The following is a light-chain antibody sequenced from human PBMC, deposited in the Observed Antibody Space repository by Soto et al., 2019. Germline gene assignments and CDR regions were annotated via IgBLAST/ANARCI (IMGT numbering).Light chain of an antibody. CDR3: QQYGSSPWT. Sequence: EIVMTQSPATLSVSPGERATLSCRASQSVNIHLAWYQQKPGQAPRLLIYGASARATGIPDRFSGGGSGTDFTLTISRLEPEDFAVYYCQQYGSSPWTFGQGTKVDIK. CDR2: GAS. J-gene: IGKJ1*01. CDR1: QSVNIH. V-gene: IGKV3-20*01.